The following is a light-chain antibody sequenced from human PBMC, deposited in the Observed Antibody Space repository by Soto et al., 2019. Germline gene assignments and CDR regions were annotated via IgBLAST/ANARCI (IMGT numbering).Light chain of an antibody. CDR2: GAS. CDR3: QKYNNWPHET. CDR1: QSVSSN. Sequence: DTVMTQSPAALSVSPGERATLSCRASQSVSSNLAWYQQKPGQAPRLLIYGASTRATGIPARFSGSGSGTEFTLTISSLQSEDFAVYYCQKYNNWPHETFG. V-gene: IGKV3-15*01. J-gene: IGKJ1*01.